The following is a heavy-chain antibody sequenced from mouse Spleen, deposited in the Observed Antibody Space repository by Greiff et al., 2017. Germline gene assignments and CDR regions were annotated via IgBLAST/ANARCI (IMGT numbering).Heavy chain of an antibody. J-gene: IGHJ2*01. CDR1: GFTFSDYG. D-gene: IGHD1-1*01. CDR2: ISSGSSTI. Sequence: EVKLVESGGGLVKPGGSLKLSCAASGFTFSDYGMHWVRQAPEKGLEWVAYISSGSSTIYYADTVKGRFTISRDNAKNTLFLQMTSLRSEDTAMYYCATHYGSSYAYWGQGTTLTVSS. CDR3: ATHYGSSYAY. V-gene: IGHV5-17*01.